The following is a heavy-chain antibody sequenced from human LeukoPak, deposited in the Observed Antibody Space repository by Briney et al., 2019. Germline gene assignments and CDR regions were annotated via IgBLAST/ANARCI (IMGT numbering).Heavy chain of an antibody. D-gene: IGHD5-18*01. CDR1: GFTFSSYG. CDR3: AKASGYSYGKYFFDS. J-gene: IGHJ4*02. CDR2: ITSSGDAT. V-gene: IGHV3-23*01. Sequence: GGSLRLSCAASGFTFSSYGMHWVRQAPGKGLEWVSSITSSGDATYYADSVKGRFTISRDNSKNTVYLQMNSLRAEDTAVYYCAKASGYSYGKYFFDSWGQGALVTVSS.